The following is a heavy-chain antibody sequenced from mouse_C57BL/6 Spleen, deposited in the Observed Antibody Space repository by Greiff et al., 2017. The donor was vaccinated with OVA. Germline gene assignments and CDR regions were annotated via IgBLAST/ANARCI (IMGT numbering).Heavy chain of an antibody. Sequence: EVQLQQSGPELVKPGASVKISCKASGYTFTDYYMNWVKQSHGKSLEWIGDINPNNGGTSYNQKFKGKATLTVDKSSSTAYMELRSLTSEDSAVYYCASLYYGSSPAWFAYWGQGTLVTVSA. CDR1: GYTFTDYY. J-gene: IGHJ3*01. V-gene: IGHV1-26*01. D-gene: IGHD1-1*01. CDR2: INPNNGGT. CDR3: ASLYYGSSPAWFAY.